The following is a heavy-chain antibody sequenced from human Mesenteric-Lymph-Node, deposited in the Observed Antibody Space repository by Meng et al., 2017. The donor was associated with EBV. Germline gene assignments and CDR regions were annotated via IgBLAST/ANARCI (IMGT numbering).Heavy chain of an antibody. D-gene: IGHD3-10*01. J-gene: IGHJ5*02. V-gene: IGHV1-18*01. CDR2: ISGYNGNT. CDR3: ARDYYGSGSYYNNYFDP. Sequence: QVQLVQSGXEVKKXXXSVKVSCXTSGFTFTNYGISWVRQAPGQGLEWMGWISGYNGNTYYAQNLQGRVTMTTDTSTSTAYMELRSLRSDDTAVYYCARDYYGSGSYYNNYFDPWGQGTMVTVSS. CDR1: GFTFTNYG.